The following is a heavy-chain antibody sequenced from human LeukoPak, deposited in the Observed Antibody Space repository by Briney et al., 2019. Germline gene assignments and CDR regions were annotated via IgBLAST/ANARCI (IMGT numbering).Heavy chain of an antibody. CDR1: GVSISSYY. CDR2: IHTSGST. CDR3: ARDEYVYSSGWQKGFDP. J-gene: IGHJ5*02. D-gene: IGHD6-19*01. V-gene: IGHV4-4*07. Sequence: ASETLSLTCTVSGVSISSYYWSWIRQPAGEGLEWIGRIHTSGSTNYNPSLKSRVTMSVDTSKNQFSLKLSSVTAADTAVYYCARDEYVYSSGWQKGFDPWGQGTLVTVSS.